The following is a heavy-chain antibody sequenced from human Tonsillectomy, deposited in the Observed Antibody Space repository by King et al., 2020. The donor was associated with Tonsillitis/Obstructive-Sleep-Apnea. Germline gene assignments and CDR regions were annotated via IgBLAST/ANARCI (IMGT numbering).Heavy chain of an antibody. CDR2: IDHSGST. J-gene: IGHJ4*02. CDR3: ARGDYGDSYYFDH. V-gene: IGHV4-34*01. CDR1: GGSFSDYR. Sequence: VQLQQWGAGLLKPPETLSLTCGVYGGSFSDYRWSWIRQPPGKGLEWIGEIDHSGSTNYNPSLKSRVTISVDTSKNQLSLKLTSVTAADTAVYYCARGDYGDSYYFDHWGQGTLVTVSS. D-gene: IGHD4-17*01.